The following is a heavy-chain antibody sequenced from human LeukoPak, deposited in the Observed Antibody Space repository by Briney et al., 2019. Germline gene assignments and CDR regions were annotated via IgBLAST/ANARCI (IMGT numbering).Heavy chain of an antibody. CDR2: IYYSGST. V-gene: IGHV4-59*01. Sequence: SETLSLTCTVSGASISSYYWSWIRQPPGRGLEWIGYIYYSGSTNYNPSLKSRVTISLDKSKSQLSLNLGSVTAADTAVYYCARDLRPSYYFSYTDVRGKGATVTVSS. D-gene: IGHD6-25*01. CDR3: ARDLRPSYYFSYTDV. CDR1: GASISSYY. J-gene: IGHJ6*03.